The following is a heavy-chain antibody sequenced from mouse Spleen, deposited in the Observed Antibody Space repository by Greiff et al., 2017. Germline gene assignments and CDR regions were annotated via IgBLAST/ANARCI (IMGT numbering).Heavy chain of an antibody. CDR1: GYTFTSYW. D-gene: IGHD2-4*01. CDR2: INPSSGYT. J-gene: IGHJ4*01. V-gene: IGHV1-7*01. CDR3: ARPPYDYEGYYAMDY. Sequence: VQLQESGAELAKPGASVKLSCKASGYTFTSYWMHWVKQRPGQGLEWIGYINPSSGYTKYNQKFKDKATSTADKSSSTAYMQLSSLTYEDSAVYYCARPPYDYEGYYAMDYWGQGTSVTVSS.